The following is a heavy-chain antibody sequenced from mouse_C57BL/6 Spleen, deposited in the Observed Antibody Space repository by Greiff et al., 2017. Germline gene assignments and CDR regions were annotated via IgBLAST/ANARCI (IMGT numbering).Heavy chain of an antibody. J-gene: IGHJ4*01. CDR2: ISSGSSTI. Sequence: EVMLVESGGGLVKPGGSLKLSCAASGFTFSDYGMHWVRQAPEKGLEWVAYISSGSSTIYYADTVKGRFIISRDNAKNTLFLQMTSLRSEDTAMYYCARRSVHYYAMDYWGQGTSVTVSS. CDR1: GFTFSDYG. D-gene: IGHD3-1*01. CDR3: ARRSVHYYAMDY. V-gene: IGHV5-17*01.